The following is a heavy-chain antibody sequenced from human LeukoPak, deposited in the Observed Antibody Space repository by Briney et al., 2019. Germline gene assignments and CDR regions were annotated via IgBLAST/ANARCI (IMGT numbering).Heavy chain of an antibody. CDR2: IRSKAYGGTT. J-gene: IGHJ3*02. D-gene: IGHD3-3*01. CDR3: TRDKGVVTIFEGDAFDI. V-gene: IGHV3-49*04. Sequence: PGGSLRLSCTASGFTFGDYAMSWVRQAPGKGLEWVGFIRSKAYGGTTEYAASVKGRFTISGDDSKSIAYLQMNSLKTEDTAVYYCTRDKGVVTIFEGDAFDIWGQGTMVTVSS. CDR1: GFTFGDYA.